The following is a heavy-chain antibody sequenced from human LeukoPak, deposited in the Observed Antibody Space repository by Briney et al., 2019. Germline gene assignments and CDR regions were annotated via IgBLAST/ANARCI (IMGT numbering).Heavy chain of an antibody. Sequence: ASVKVSCKASGYTFTSYDINWVRQATGQGLEWMGWMNPNSGNTGYAQKFQGRVTMTRNTSISTAYMELSSLRSGDTAVYYCARGYCSSTSCLDDYWGQGTLVTVSS. CDR2: MNPNSGNT. D-gene: IGHD2-2*01. J-gene: IGHJ4*02. V-gene: IGHV1-8*01. CDR1: GYTFTSYD. CDR3: ARGYCSSTSCLDDY.